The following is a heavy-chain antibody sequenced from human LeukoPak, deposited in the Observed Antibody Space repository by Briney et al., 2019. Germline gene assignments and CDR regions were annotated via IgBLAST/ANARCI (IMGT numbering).Heavy chain of an antibody. CDR3: ARLYSSSWYGDYFDY. Sequence: ASVKVSCKASGYTFTSYGISWVRQAPGQGLEWMGWISAYNGNTNYAQKLQGRVTMTTDTSTSTAYMELRSLRSDDTAVYYCARLYSSSWYGDYFDYWGQGTLVTVSS. J-gene: IGHJ4*02. CDR1: GYTFTSYG. V-gene: IGHV1-18*01. D-gene: IGHD6-13*01. CDR2: ISAYNGNT.